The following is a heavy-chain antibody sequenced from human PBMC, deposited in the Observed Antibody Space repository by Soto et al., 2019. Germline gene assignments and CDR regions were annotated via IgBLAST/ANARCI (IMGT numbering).Heavy chain of an antibody. V-gene: IGHV3-53*04. CDR3: ARNYCSSTSCYDAFDI. Sequence: GGSLRLSCAASGFTVSSNYMSWVRQAPGKGLEWVSVIYSGGSTYYADSVKGRFTISRHNSKNTLYLQMNSLRAEDTALYYCARNYCSSTSCYDAFDIWGQGTMVTVSS. D-gene: IGHD2-2*01. CDR2: IYSGGST. CDR1: GFTVSSNY. J-gene: IGHJ3*02.